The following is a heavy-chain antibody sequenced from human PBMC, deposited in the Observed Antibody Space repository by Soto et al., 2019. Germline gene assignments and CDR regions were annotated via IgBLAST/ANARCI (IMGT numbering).Heavy chain of an antibody. D-gene: IGHD3-10*01. J-gene: IGHJ4*02. CDR3: ASSVVRGVIDY. V-gene: IGHV3-7*01. Sequence: EVQLVESGGGLVQPGGSLRLSCAASGFTFSTYWMNWVRQAPGKGLEWVANIKRDGSEKYYLDSVNGRFTISRDNAKTSLFLQMNSLRAEDTAVYYCASSVVRGVIDYWGQGTLVTVSS. CDR2: IKRDGSEK. CDR1: GFTFSTYW.